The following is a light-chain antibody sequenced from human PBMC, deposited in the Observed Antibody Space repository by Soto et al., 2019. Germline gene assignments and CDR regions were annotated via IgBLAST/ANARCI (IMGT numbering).Light chain of an antibody. V-gene: IGKV3-15*01. CDR3: QQFYTWPVT. CDR2: GAS. Sequence: IVMTQSPATLSVSPGERATLSCRASQSVSSNLAWYQQKPGQAPRLLIYGASTRATGIPARFSGSGSGTEFTLTINSLQSEDSAVYYCQQFYTWPVTFGGGTKVDIK. CDR1: QSVSSN. J-gene: IGKJ4*01.